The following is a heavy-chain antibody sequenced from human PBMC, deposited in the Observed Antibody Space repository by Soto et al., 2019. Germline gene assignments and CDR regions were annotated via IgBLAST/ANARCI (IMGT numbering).Heavy chain of an antibody. V-gene: IGHV3-30*18. D-gene: IGHD4-17*01. CDR2: ISYDGSNK. CDR3: ANAQLHRKATTKLSEYFQH. Sequence: QVQLVESGGGVVQPGRSLRLSCAASGFTFSSYGMHWVRQAPGKGLEWVAVISYDGSNKYYADSVKGRFTISRDNSKNTLYLQMNSLRAEDTAVYYCANAQLHRKATTKLSEYFQHWGQGTLVNVSS. CDR1: GFTFSSYG. J-gene: IGHJ1*01.